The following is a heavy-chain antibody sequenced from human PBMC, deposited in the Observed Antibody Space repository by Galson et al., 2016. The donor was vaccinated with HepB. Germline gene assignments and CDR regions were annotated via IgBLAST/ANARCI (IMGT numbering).Heavy chain of an antibody. D-gene: IGHD1-26*01. CDR2: ISDSAGSS. Sequence: SLRLSCAASGFTFSSYAMSWVRQAPGKGLEWVSTISDSAGSSYFSDSVKGRFPISRDNSKNTLYLQMNSLRAEDTAVYYCAKSWLRGYFDCWGQGTLVTVSS. CDR1: GFTFSSYA. CDR3: AKSWLRGYFDC. V-gene: IGHV3-23*01. J-gene: IGHJ4*02.